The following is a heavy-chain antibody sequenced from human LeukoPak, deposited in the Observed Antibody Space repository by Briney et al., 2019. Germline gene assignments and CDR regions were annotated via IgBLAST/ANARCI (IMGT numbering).Heavy chain of an antibody. V-gene: IGHV4-4*07. CDR2: IYTSGST. CDR1: GGSISSYY. J-gene: IGHJ4*02. Sequence: PSETLSLTCTASGGSISSYYWSWIRQPPGKGLEWIGRIYTSGSTNYNPSLKSRVTMSVDTSKNQFSLKLSSVTAADTAVYYCARDRTFGEFNFDYWGQGTLVTVSS. D-gene: IGHD3-10*01. CDR3: ARDRTFGEFNFDY.